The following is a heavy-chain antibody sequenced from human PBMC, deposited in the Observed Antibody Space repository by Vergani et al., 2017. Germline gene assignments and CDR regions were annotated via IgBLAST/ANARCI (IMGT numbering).Heavy chain of an antibody. J-gene: IGHJ2*01. Sequence: QVQLQESGPGLVKPSETLSLTCTVSGGSISSYYWSWIRQPPGKGLEWIGYSYTSGSTNYNPYLKSRGTRSVDTSKNQFSLKLSSVTAADTAVYYCARRPVIRSGYWYFDLWGRGTLVTVSS. CDR2: SYTSGST. D-gene: IGHD2-21*01. CDR3: ARRPVIRSGYWYFDL. V-gene: IGHV4-4*09. CDR1: GGSISSYY.